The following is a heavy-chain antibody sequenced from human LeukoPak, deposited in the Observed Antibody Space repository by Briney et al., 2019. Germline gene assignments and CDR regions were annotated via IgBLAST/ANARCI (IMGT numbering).Heavy chain of an antibody. CDR2: IRGSGGST. D-gene: IGHD3-10*01. Sequence: PGGSLRLSCAASGFTFSSYAMSWVRQAPGKGLEWVSAIRGSGGSTYYADSVKGRFTISRDNSKNTLYLQMNGLRAEDTAVYYCAKVGRGSSDAFDIWGQGTMVTVSS. CDR1: GFTFSSYA. V-gene: IGHV3-23*01. J-gene: IGHJ3*02. CDR3: AKVGRGSSDAFDI.